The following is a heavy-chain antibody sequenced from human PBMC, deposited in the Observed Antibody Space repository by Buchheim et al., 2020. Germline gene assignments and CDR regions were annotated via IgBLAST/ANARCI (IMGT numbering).Heavy chain of an antibody. V-gene: IGHV4-34*01. CDR1: GGSFSGYY. J-gene: IGHJ5*02. Sequence: QVQLQQWGAGLLKPSETLSLTCAVYGGSFSGYYWSWIRQPPGKGLEWIGYIYYSGSTYYNPSLKSRVTISVDTSKNQFSLKLSSVTAADTAVYYCARVDTAMVTGNWFDPWGQGTL. D-gene: IGHD5-18*01. CDR3: ARVDTAMVTGNWFDP. CDR2: IYYSGST.